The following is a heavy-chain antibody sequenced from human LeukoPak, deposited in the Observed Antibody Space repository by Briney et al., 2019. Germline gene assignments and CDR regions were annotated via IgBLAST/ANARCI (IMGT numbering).Heavy chain of an antibody. CDR1: GFTFSSYW. V-gene: IGHV3-74*01. Sequence: GGSLRLSCAASGFTFSSYWMHWVRQAPGKGLVWVSRINSDGSKTSYADSVKGRFTISRDNAKNTLDLQMNSLRAEDTAVYYCTRGAYSSGPFDPWGQGTLVTVSS. D-gene: IGHD6-19*01. CDR2: INSDGSKT. CDR3: TRGAYSSGPFDP. J-gene: IGHJ5*02.